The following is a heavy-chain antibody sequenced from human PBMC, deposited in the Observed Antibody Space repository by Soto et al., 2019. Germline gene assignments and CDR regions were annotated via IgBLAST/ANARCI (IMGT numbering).Heavy chain of an antibody. J-gene: IGHJ6*02. Sequence: GESLKISCKGSGYSFTSYWISLVRQMPGKGLEWMGRIDPSDSYTNYSPSFQGHVTISADKSISTAYLQWSSLKASDTAMYYCSLNSARRFYYYGMDVWGQGTTVTVSS. D-gene: IGHD6-6*01. V-gene: IGHV5-10-1*01. CDR2: IDPSDSYT. CDR3: SLNSARRFYYYGMDV. CDR1: GYSFTSYW.